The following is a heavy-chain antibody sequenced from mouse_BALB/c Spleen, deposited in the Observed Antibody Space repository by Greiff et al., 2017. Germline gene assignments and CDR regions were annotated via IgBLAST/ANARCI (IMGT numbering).Heavy chain of an antibody. V-gene: IGHV14-3*02. CDR2: IDPANGNT. CDR3: ASYDGYYDYAMDY. D-gene: IGHD2-3*01. J-gene: IGHJ4*01. Sequence: VQLKQSGAELVKPGASVKLSCTASGFNIKDTYMHWVKQRPEQGLEWIGRIDPANGNTKYDPKFQGKATITADTSSNTAYLQLSSLTSEDTAVYYCASYDGYYDYAMDYWGQGTSVTVSS. CDR1: GFNIKDTY.